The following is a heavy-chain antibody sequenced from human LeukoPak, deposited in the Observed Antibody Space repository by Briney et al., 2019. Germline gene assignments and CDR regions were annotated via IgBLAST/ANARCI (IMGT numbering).Heavy chain of an antibody. CDR3: AKMTESSGWTVKDFDY. V-gene: IGHV3-23*01. CDR1: GFTFSSYA. D-gene: IGHD6-19*01. Sequence: GGSLRLSCAASGFTFSSYAMSWVRQAPGKGLEWVSAISGSGGSTYYADSVKGRFTISRDNSKNTLYLQMNSLRAEDTAVYYCAKMTESSGWTVKDFDYWGQETLVTVSS. J-gene: IGHJ4*02. CDR2: ISGSGGST.